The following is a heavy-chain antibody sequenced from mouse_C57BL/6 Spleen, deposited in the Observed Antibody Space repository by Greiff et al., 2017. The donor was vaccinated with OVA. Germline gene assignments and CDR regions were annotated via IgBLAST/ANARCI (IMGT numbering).Heavy chain of an antibody. Sequence: VKLQESGPGLVAPSQSLSITCTVSGFSLTSYGVSWVRQPPGKGLEWLGVIWGDGSRNYHSAPISRLSISKDNSKSQDFLKLNNLLTDDTATYYCAVYDYGSNYYFDDWGQGTTLTVSS. J-gene: IGHJ2*01. CDR1: GFSLTSYG. V-gene: IGHV2-3*01. CDR3: AVYDYGSNYYFDD. CDR2: IWGDGSR. D-gene: IGHD1-1*01.